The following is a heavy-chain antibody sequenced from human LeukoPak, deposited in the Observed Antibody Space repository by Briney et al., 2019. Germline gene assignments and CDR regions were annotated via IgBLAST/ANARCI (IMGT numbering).Heavy chain of an antibody. J-gene: IGHJ4*02. CDR2: IYTSGST. V-gene: IGHV4-61*02. CDR1: GGSISSGSYY. CDR3: ARASTRQTGYCSSTSCYEFDY. D-gene: IGHD2-2*03. Sequence: SETPSLTCTVSGGSISSGSYYWSWIRQPAGKGLEWIGRIYTSGSTNYNPSLKSRVTISVDTSKNQFSLKLSSVTAADTAVYYCARASTRQTGYCSSTSCYEFDYWGQGTLVTVSS.